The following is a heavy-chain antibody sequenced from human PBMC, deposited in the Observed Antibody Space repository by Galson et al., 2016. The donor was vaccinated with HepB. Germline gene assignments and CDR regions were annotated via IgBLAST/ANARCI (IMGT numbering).Heavy chain of an antibody. Sequence: ETLSLTCTASGDSISSTSYYWGWIRQPPGKGLEWIGSISYSGRTYYNPSPKSRVTISANTSKKQFSLTLSSVTAADTAVYYCARRYNWNDTLFDDWGQGTLVTVSS. J-gene: IGHJ4*02. D-gene: IGHD1-1*01. CDR3: ARRYNWNDTLFDD. V-gene: IGHV4-39*01. CDR1: GDSISSTSYY. CDR2: ISYSGRT.